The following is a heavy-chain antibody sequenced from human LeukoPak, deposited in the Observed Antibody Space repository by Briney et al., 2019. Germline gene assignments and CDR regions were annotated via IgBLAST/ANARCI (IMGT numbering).Heavy chain of an antibody. V-gene: IGHV3-23*01. D-gene: IGHD3-3*01. Sequence: GGSLRLSCAASGFTFSSYAMSWVRQAPGKGLEWVSAISGSGGSTYYADSVKGRFTISRDNSKNTLYLQMNSLRAEDTAVYYCAKFSSKSAYYDFWSGYLAYNWFDPRGQGTLVTVSS. J-gene: IGHJ5*02. CDR2: ISGSGGST. CDR3: AKFSSKSAYYDFWSGYLAYNWFDP. CDR1: GFTFSSYA.